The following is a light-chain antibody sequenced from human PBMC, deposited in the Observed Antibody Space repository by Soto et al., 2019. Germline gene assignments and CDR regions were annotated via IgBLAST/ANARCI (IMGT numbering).Light chain of an antibody. CDR3: QNYDSAPFT. CDR2: VAS. V-gene: IGKV1-27*01. J-gene: IGKJ3*01. Sequence: DIPMTQSPSSLSASVGDRVTITCRASQGISNNLAWYQQKPGKVPHLLIYVASTLQSGVPSRFSSSGSGTDFTLTISSLQPEDAATYYCQNYDSAPFTFGPGTKVDLK. CDR1: QGISNN.